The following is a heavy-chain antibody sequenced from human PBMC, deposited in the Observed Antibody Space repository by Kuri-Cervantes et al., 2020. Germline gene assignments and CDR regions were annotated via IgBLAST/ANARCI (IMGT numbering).Heavy chain of an antibody. CDR1: GFTFSGSA. CDR3: AREGGSGDQWLPGLTQNYGMDV. Sequence: GESLKISCAASGFTFSGSAMHWVRQASGKGLEWVGRIRSKANSYATAYAASVKGRFTISRDDSKNTAYLQMNSLKTEDTAVYYCAREGGSGDQWLPGLTQNYGMDVWGQGTTVTVSS. CDR2: IRSKANSYAT. V-gene: IGHV3-73*01. D-gene: IGHD2-15*01. J-gene: IGHJ6*02.